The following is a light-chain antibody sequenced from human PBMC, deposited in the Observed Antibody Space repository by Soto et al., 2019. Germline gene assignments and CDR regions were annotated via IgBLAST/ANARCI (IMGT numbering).Light chain of an antibody. V-gene: IGKV1D-13*01. Sequence: AIQLTQSPSSLSASVGDRVTITCRASQGISSALAWYQQKPGKAPKLLIYDASSLESGVPSRFSGSVSGTDFTLTISSLQPEDFATSYCQQFNNYPFTFGPGTKVDIK. J-gene: IGKJ3*01. CDR2: DAS. CDR1: QGISSA. CDR3: QQFNNYPFT.